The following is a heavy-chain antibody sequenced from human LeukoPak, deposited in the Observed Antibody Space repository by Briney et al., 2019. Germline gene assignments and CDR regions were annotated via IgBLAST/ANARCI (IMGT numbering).Heavy chain of an antibody. V-gene: IGHV3-33*01. Sequence: GGSLRLSCAASGFTFSSYGMHWVRQAPGKGLEWVAVIWYDGSNKYYADSVKGRFTISRDNSKNTLYLQMNSLRAEDTAVYYCAREGLLWFGELFGGYYFDYWGQGTLVTVSS. CDR2: IWYDGSNK. J-gene: IGHJ4*02. D-gene: IGHD3-10*01. CDR1: GFTFSSYG. CDR3: AREGLLWFGELFGGYYFDY.